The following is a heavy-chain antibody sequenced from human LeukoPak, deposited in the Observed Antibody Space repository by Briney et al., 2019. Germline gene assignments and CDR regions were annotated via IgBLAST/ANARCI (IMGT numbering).Heavy chain of an antibody. D-gene: IGHD3-10*01. V-gene: IGHV3-74*01. CDR1: GFTFGNSW. CDR3: ARWGLN. J-gene: IGHJ1*01. CDR2: ITADGRST. Sequence: GGSLRLSCAASGFTFGNSWMYWVRQAPGKGLVWVSRITADGRSTTYADSVKGRFTISRDNAKNMLYLQTNGLRAEDTAVYYCARWGLNWGQGTLVTVSS.